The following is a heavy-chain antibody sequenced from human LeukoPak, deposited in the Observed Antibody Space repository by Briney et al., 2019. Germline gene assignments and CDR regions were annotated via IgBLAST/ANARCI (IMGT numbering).Heavy chain of an antibody. CDR1: GYTFTGHF. D-gene: IGHD1-26*01. J-gene: IGHJ5*02. V-gene: IGHV1-2*06. CDR2: IDPNDGGT. CDR3: ARGSDSGTPRWFDP. Sequence: ASVEVSCKASGYTFTGHFIQWVRQAPGQGPEWMGRIDPNDGGTNYAQKFQGRVTMTRDTSISTAYMKLSSLRSDDTAVYYCARGSDSGTPRWFDPWGQGTLVTV.